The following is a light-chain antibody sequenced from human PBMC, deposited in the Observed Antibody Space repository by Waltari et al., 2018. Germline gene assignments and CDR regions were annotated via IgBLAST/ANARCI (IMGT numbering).Light chain of an antibody. Sequence: QSALTQPPSASGSPGQSVTISCTGTSSDVGGYNYFSWYQQHPGKAPKLMIYAVSKRPSGVPDRFSGSKSGNTASLTVSGLQAEDEADYYCSSYAGSNNLVFGGGTKLTVL. V-gene: IGLV2-8*01. CDR1: SSDVGGYNY. CDR2: AVS. CDR3: SSYAGSNNLV. J-gene: IGLJ2*01.